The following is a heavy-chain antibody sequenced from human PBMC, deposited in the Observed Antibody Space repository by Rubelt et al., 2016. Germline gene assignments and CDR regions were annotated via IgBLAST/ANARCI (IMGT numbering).Heavy chain of an antibody. CDR2: INHSGST. V-gene: IGHV4-34*01. D-gene: IGHD6-13*01. CDR1: GGSFSGYY. Sequence: QVQLQQWGAGLLKPSETLSLTCAVYGGSFSGYYWSWIRQPPGKGLEWIGEINHSGSTNYNPSLKSRVTISVDTSKNRFSLKLSSVTAADTAVYYCARGRRGSSSWLGRDYYGMDVWGRGTTVTVSS. CDR3: ARGRRGSSSWLGRDYYGMDV. J-gene: IGHJ6*02.